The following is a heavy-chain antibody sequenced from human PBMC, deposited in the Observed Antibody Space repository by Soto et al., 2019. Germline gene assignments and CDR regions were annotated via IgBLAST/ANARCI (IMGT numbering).Heavy chain of an antibody. CDR1: GFTFSNYW. Sequence: EVQLMESGGGSVQPGGSLRLTCAASGFTFSNYWMHWVRQAPGKGLVWVSRINSDGTTTTYAESVKGRVTVSRDNAKNTRYLQMNSLRAEDTAVYYCAKDGPHWHFDFWGRGALVAVSS. CDR3: AKDGPHWHFDF. J-gene: IGHJ2*01. V-gene: IGHV3-74*01. CDR2: INSDGTTT.